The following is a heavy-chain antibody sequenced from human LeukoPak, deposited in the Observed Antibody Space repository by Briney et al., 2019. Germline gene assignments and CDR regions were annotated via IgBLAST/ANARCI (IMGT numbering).Heavy chain of an antibody. CDR3: AKDFRGGSYGDYFDY. CDR1: GFTFSSYA. D-gene: IGHD1-26*01. J-gene: IGHJ4*02. Sequence: GGSLRLSCAASGFTFSSYAMSWVCQAPGKGLEWVSAISGSGGSTYYADSVKGRFTISRDNSKNTLYLQMNSLRAEDTAVYYCAKDFRGGSYGDYFDYWGQGTLVTVSS. V-gene: IGHV3-23*01. CDR2: ISGSGGST.